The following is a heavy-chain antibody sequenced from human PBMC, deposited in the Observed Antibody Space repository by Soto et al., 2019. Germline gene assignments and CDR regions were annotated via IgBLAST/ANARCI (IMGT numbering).Heavy chain of an antibody. CDR2: ISSNGGST. CDR1: GFTFSSYA. D-gene: IGHD5-12*01. J-gene: IGHJ4*02. Sequence: PGGSLRLSCSASGFTFSSYAMHWVRQAPGKGLEYVSAISSNGGSTYYADSVKGRFTISRDNPKNTLYLQTSSLRAEDTAVYYCVKDPSSVLVATFDYWGQGTLVTVSS. CDR3: VKDPSSVLVATFDY. V-gene: IGHV3-64D*06.